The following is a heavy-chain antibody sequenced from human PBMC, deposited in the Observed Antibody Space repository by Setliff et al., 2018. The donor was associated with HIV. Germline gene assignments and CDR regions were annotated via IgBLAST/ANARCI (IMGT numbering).Heavy chain of an antibody. CDR2: IHTDSGKT. CDR1: GYTFTNYA. J-gene: IGHJ4*02. D-gene: IGHD6-19*01. CDR3: ARQSVSATFDS. V-gene: IGHV1-3*04. Sequence: GASVKVSCKASGYTFTNYALYWVRQAPGQRPEYMGYIHTDSGKTYFSQKFQGRVTLTRDTSASTAYMELSSLRSGDTAIYYCARQSVSATFDSWGQGTLVTVPQ.